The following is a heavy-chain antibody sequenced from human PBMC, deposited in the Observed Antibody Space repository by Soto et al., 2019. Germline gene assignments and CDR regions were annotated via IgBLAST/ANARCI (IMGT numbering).Heavy chain of an antibody. Sequence: SETLSLTCTVSGGSISSYYWSWIRQPPGKGLEWIGYIYYSGSTNYNPSLKSRVTISVDTSKNQFSLKLSSVTAADTAVYYCARHRTDYGDYPVPNYYYYMDVWGKGTTVTVSS. CDR2: IYYSGST. J-gene: IGHJ6*03. CDR3: ARHRTDYGDYPVPNYYYYMDV. D-gene: IGHD4-17*01. CDR1: GGSISSYY. V-gene: IGHV4-59*08.